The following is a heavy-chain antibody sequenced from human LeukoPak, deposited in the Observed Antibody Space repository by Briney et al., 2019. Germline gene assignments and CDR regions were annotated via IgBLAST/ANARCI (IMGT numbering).Heavy chain of an antibody. V-gene: IGHV3-7*03. D-gene: IGHD3-16*01. Sequence: TGGSLRLPCAASGFTLISYWMTWVRQAPGKGLEWVANIKQDGSEKYYVDSVKGRFTISRDNAKNSLYLQMNSLRDEDTAVYYCAKFEFGFWGQGTLVTVSS. CDR1: GFTLISYW. CDR2: IKQDGSEK. CDR3: AKFEFGF. J-gene: IGHJ4*02.